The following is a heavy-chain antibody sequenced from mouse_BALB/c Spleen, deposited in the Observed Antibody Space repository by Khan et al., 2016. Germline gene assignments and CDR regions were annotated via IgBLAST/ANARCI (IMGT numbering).Heavy chain of an antibody. CDR3: AGYDGYYFDD. Sequence: EVKLEVSGPSLVKSSQTLSLTCSVTGDSITSGYWNWIRKFPGKKLEYMGYISYSGSTYYYPSLISRISITRYTSKNQYSLQLDSVTTEDTATYYCAGYDGYYFDDWGQGTTLTVSS. D-gene: IGHD2-3*01. J-gene: IGHJ2*01. CDR1: GDSITSGY. CDR2: ISYSGST. V-gene: IGHV3-8*02.